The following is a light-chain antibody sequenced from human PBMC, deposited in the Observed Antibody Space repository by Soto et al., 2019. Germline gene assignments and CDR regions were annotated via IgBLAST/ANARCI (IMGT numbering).Light chain of an antibody. CDR3: QQYGSSPT. J-gene: IGKJ1*01. V-gene: IGKV3-20*01. CDR2: DAS. Sequence: EIVLTHSPGTLSLSPGQRFTLSCRASQSLSSGYLAWYQQKFGQAPRLLIYDASRRATGIPERFSGSGSGTDFTLTINRLEPEDFAVYYCQQYGSSPTFGLGTKVDIK. CDR1: QSLSSGY.